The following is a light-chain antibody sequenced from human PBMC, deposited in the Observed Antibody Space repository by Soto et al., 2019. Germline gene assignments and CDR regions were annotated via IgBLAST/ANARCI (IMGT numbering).Light chain of an antibody. CDR1: SSNIGAGYD. CDR2: GDR. Sequence: QSVLPQPPSVSGAPGQRVTISCAGSSSNIGAGYDVHWYRQLPGSAPKVVIYGDRNRPSGVPERFSGSKSGTSASLAITGLQAEDEADYYCQSYDTALSAYVFGSGTKLTVL. CDR3: QSYDTALSAYV. V-gene: IGLV1-40*01. J-gene: IGLJ1*01.